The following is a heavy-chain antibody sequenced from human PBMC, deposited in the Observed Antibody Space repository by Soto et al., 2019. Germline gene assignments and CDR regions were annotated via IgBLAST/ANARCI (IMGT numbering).Heavy chain of an antibody. CDR1: GFTFSSYA. CDR2: ISSSGGST. J-gene: IGHJ4*02. V-gene: IGHV3-23*01. D-gene: IGHD2-2*01. Sequence: GGSLRLSCVASGFTFSSYAMSWVRQAPGKGLEWVSAISSSGGSTYYADSVKGRFTISRDNSKNTLYLQMNSLRAEDTAVYYCAKRDGIVVLPAAMPFDYWGQGTLVTVSS. CDR3: AKRDGIVVLPAAMPFDY.